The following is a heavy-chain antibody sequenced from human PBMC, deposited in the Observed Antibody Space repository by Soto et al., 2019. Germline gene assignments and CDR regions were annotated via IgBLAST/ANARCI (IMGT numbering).Heavy chain of an antibody. CDR1: GYTFTSYY. Sequence: ASVKVSCKASGYTFTSYYMHWVRQALGQGLEWMGIINPSGGSTSYAQKFQGRVTMTRDTSTSTVYMELSSLRSEDTAVYYCARGADTAMVTGYYYYGMDVWGQGTTVTVSS. J-gene: IGHJ6*02. V-gene: IGHV1-46*01. D-gene: IGHD5-18*01. CDR2: INPSGGST. CDR3: ARGADTAMVTGYYYYGMDV.